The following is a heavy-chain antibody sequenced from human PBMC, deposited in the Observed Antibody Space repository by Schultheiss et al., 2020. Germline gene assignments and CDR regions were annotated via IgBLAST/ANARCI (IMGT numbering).Heavy chain of an antibody. CDR1: GFTVSSNY. Sequence: GGSLRLSCAASGFTVSSNYMSWVRQAPGKGLEWVSVIYSCGSTYYADSVKGRFTISRDNSKNTLYLQMNSLRAEDTAVYYCAKDRGYSFIDYYGMDVWGQGATVTVSS. J-gene: IGHJ6*02. CDR2: IYSCGST. CDR3: AKDRGYSFIDYYGMDV. D-gene: IGHD5-18*01. V-gene: IGHV3-66*03.